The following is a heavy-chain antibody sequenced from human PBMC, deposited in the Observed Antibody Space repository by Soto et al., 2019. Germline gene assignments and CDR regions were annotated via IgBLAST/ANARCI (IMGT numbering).Heavy chain of an antibody. CDR2: ISGYNGNT. CDR3: ARDLNDY. V-gene: IGHV1-18*01. CDR1: GYTFTNSG. J-gene: IGHJ4*02. Sequence: QVQLVQSGAEVKTPGASVKVSCKASGYTFTNSGINWVRQAPGQGLEWLGWISGYNGNTNYAQKLQGRVTMTTDASTSTAYVEVRSLGSDDTAVYYCARDLNDYWGQGTLVTVSS.